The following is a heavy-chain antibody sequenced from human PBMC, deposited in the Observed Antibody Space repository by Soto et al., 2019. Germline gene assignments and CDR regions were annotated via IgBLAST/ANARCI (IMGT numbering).Heavy chain of an antibody. CDR3: AKARSAGDYYYYYYGMDV. V-gene: IGHV3-23*01. Sequence: GGSLRLSCAASGFTFSSYAMSWVRQAPGKGLEWVSAISGSGGSTYYADSVKGRFTISRDNSKNTLYLQMNSLRAEDTAVYYSAKARSAGDYYYYYYGMDVWGQGTTVTVSS. CDR1: GFTFSSYA. J-gene: IGHJ6*02. CDR2: ISGSGGST. D-gene: IGHD4-17*01.